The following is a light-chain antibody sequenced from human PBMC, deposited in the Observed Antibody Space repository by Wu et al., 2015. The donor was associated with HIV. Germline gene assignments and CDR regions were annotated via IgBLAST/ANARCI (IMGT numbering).Light chain of an antibody. Sequence: DIQMTQSPSSLSASVGDRVTITCRASQGISNFLAWYQQKPGKPPKVLIYAASTLQSGVPSRFSGSGSGTEFTLTISSMQSEDFAVYYCQQLGTFGRGTKVEIK. CDR3: QQLGT. J-gene: IGKJ1*01. CDR1: QGISNF. CDR2: AAS. V-gene: IGKV1-27*01.